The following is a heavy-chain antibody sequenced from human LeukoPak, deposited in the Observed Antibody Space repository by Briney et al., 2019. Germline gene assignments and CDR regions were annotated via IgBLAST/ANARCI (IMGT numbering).Heavy chain of an antibody. CDR2: IYYSGST. Sequence: LRLSCAASGFTFSSYAMSWVRQHPGKGLEWIGYIYYSGSTYYNPSLKSRVTISVDTSKNQFSLKLSSVTAADTAVYYCAREDFSDYYDSSGYGGFDYWGQGTLVTVSS. D-gene: IGHD3-22*01. V-gene: IGHV4-31*02. J-gene: IGHJ4*02. CDR1: GFTFSSYA. CDR3: AREDFSDYYDSSGYGGFDY.